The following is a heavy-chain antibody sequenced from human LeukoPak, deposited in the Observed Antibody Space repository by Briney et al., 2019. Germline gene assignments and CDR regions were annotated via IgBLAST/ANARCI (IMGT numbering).Heavy chain of an antibody. CDR1: GFTFSSYW. V-gene: IGHV3-23*01. J-gene: IGHJ4*02. Sequence: GGSLRLSCAASGFTFSSYWMHWVRQAPGKGLEWVSAISGSGASTYYADSVKGRFTISRDNSTNTLYLQMNSLRAEDTAVYYCAKDLPYYYDNSGYLDGGLFDYWGQGTLVTVSS. CDR3: AKDLPYYYDNSGYLDGGLFDY. D-gene: IGHD3-22*01. CDR2: ISGSGAST.